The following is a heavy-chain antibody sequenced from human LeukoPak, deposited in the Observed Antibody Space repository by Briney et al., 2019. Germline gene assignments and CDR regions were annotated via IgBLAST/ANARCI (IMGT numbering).Heavy chain of an antibody. CDR3: ARGYYGSGSYAYDAFDI. CDR1: GGSISSYY. Sequence: SETLSLTCTVSGGSISSYYWSWIRQPPGKGLEWIGYIYYSGSTNYNPSLKSRVTISVDTSKNQFSLKLSSVTAADTAVYYCARGYYGSGSYAYDAFDIWGQGTMVTVSS. J-gene: IGHJ3*02. CDR2: IYYSGST. D-gene: IGHD3-10*01. V-gene: IGHV4-59*12.